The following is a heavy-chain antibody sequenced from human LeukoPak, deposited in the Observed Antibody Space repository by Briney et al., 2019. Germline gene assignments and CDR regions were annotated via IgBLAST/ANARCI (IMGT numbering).Heavy chain of an antibody. J-gene: IGHJ5*01. CDR2: IKPDGTET. Sequence: PGRSLRLSCAASGFTFSDYTIHWVRQAPGKGLEWVAHIKPDGTETYYVDSVKGRFTISRDNAKNSLYLQMNSLRAEDTAVYYCATAVSVAGDSWGQGTLVTVSS. D-gene: IGHD6-19*01. CDR1: GFTFSDYT. CDR3: ATAVSVAGDS. V-gene: IGHV3-7*01.